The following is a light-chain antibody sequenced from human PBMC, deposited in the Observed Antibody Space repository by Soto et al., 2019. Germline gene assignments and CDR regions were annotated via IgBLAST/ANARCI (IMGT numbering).Light chain of an antibody. CDR1: SSDDGSYNR. CDR3: SLYTSSSTVA. Sequence: QSALTQPPSVSGSPGQSVTIPCTASSSDDGSYNRVSWYQQPPGTPPKLMIYEVSNRPSGVPDRFSGSKSGNTASLTISGLQAEDEANYYCSLYTSSSTVAFVGGTKLTVL. J-gene: IGLJ2*01. V-gene: IGLV2-18*01. CDR2: EVS.